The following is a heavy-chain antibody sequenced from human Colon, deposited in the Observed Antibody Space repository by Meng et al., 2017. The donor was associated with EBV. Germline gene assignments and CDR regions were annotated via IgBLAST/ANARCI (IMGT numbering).Heavy chain of an antibody. Sequence: QAQLQRPGPGLAKPSPPLFPTFTVTGGPISSGGYYWSWIRQHPGKGLEWIGYIHSSGSTYYNPSLRSRLTISVDTSKNQFSLKLSSVTAADTAVYYCARASYGSGSPLGESWFDPWGQGTLVTVSS. CDR2: IHSSGST. V-gene: IGHV4-31*03. J-gene: IGHJ5*02. D-gene: IGHD3-10*01. CDR3: ARASYGSGSPLGESWFDP. CDR1: GGPISSGGYY.